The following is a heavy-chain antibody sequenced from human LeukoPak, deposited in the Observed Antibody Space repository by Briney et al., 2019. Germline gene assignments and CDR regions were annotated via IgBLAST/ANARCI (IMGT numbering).Heavy chain of an antibody. V-gene: IGHV3-11*06. Sequence: GGSLRLSCAASGFTFSDYYMSWIRQAPGKGLEWVSYISSSSSYTNYAAPVKGRFTISRDNAQNSLYLQMNSLRAEDTAVYYCAGDFPFGDYLDCWGQGTLVTVS. CDR3: AGDFPFGDYLDC. CDR2: ISSSSSYT. D-gene: IGHD3-3*01. CDR1: GFTFSDYY. J-gene: IGHJ4*02.